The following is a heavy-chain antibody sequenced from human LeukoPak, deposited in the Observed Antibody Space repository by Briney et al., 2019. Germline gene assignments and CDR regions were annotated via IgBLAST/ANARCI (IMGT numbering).Heavy chain of an antibody. CDR1: GFTFRTYW. CDR3: ARLIGDRTIYDY. CDR2: INQGGSET. Sequence: GGSLRLSCAASGFTFRTYWMSWVRQAPGKGLEWVASINQGGSETYYVESVKGRFTISRDNAMNSFFLQMNSLRAEDTAVYYCARLIGDRTIYDYWGQGTLVTISS. V-gene: IGHV3-7*01. D-gene: IGHD6-6*01. J-gene: IGHJ4*02.